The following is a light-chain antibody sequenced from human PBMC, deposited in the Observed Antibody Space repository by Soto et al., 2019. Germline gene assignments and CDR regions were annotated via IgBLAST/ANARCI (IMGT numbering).Light chain of an antibody. Sequence: QSALTQPASVSGSPGQSITISCTGTSSDVGGYNYVSWYQQHPGKAPKLMIYDVSNRPSGVSNRFSGSKSGNTASLTISGLQAEDEADYYCSSYTSSSTPLFGEGTKVTVL. CDR1: SSDVGGYNY. CDR3: SSYTSSSTPL. CDR2: DVS. V-gene: IGLV2-14*01. J-gene: IGLJ2*01.